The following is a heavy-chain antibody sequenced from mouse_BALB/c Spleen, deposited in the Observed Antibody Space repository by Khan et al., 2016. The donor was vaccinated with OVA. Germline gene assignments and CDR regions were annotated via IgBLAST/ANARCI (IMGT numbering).Heavy chain of an antibody. CDR3: TIDGNGAFDI. CDR2: IRSKANNYAT. CDR1: GFVFSGSA. J-gene: IGHJ1*01. V-gene: IGHV10-1*02. D-gene: IGHD1-1*02. Sequence: VQLVESGGGLVQPGGSLKVSCAASGFVFSGSAIHWVRQASGKGLEWVGHIRSKANNYATAYAASVKGRFTIFRDDSKNTAYLQMNSLKIADTAVYYCTIDGNGAFDIWGQGTKVTISS.